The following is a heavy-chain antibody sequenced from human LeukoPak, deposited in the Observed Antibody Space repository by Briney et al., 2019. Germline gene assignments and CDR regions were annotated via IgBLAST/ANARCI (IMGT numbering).Heavy chain of an antibody. Sequence: ASVKVSCKASGYTFTGYYMHWVRQAPGQGLEWMGWINPNSGGTNYAQKFQGRVTMTRDTSISTAYMELSRLRSDDTAVYYCAKNMKYRSSWYDWFDPWGQGTLVTVSS. CDR3: AKNMKYRSSWYDWFDP. J-gene: IGHJ5*02. CDR2: INPNSGGT. V-gene: IGHV1-2*02. D-gene: IGHD6-13*01. CDR1: GYTFTGYY.